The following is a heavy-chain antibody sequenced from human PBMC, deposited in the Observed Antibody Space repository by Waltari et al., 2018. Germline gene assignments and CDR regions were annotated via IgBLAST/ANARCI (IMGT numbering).Heavy chain of an antibody. J-gene: IGHJ4*02. CDR1: GYTLTDLS. V-gene: IGHV1-24*01. CDR3: ATRIAYYYDSSGYYFNY. CDR2: FDPEDGET. Sequence: SVKVSCKVSGYTLTDLSMHWVRQAPGQGLEWMGGFDPEDGETIYAQNFQGRVTMSEDTSTDTAYMELSSLRSEDTAVYYCATRIAYYYDSSGYYFNYWGQGSLVTVSS. D-gene: IGHD3-22*01.